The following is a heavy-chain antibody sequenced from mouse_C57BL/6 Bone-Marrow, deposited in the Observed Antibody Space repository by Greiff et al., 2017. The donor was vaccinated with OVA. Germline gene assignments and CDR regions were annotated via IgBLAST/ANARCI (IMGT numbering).Heavy chain of an antibody. CDR2: INPYNGGT. D-gene: IGHD2-4*01. CDR1: GYTFTDYY. V-gene: IGHV1-19*01. J-gene: IGHJ3*01. CDR3: ARGGDYDGVSAY. Sequence: VQLQQSGPVLVKPGASVKMSCKASGYTFTDYYMNWVKQSHGKSLEWIGVINPYNGGTSYNQKFKGKATLTVDKSSSTAYMELNSLTSEDSAVYYCARGGDYDGVSAYWGQGTLVTVSA.